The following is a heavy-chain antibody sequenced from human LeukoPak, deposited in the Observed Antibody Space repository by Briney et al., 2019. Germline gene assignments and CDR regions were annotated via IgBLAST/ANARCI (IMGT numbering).Heavy chain of an antibody. CDR3: AREYSYSNYYFDY. D-gene: IGHD4-11*01. V-gene: IGHV4-61*02. J-gene: IGHJ4*02. Sequence: SQTLSLTCTVSGGSISSGSYCWSWIRQPAGKGLEWIGRIYTSGSTNYNPSLKSRVTISVDTSKNQFSLKLSSVTAADTAVYYCAREYSYSNYYFDYWGQGTLVTVSS. CDR2: IYTSGST. CDR1: GGSISSGSYC.